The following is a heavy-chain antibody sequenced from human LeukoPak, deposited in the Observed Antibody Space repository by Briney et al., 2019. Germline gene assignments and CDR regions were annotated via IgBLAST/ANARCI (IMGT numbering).Heavy chain of an antibody. Sequence: ASVKVSCKASGYTFTSYGISWVRQAPGQGLEWMGWISAYNGNANYAQKLQGRVTMTTDTSTSTAYMELRSLRSDDTAVYYCARIGYYYGSGSQVAGYFDYWGQGTLVTVSS. V-gene: IGHV1-18*01. CDR2: ISAYNGNA. CDR1: GYTFTSYG. CDR3: ARIGYYYGSGSQVAGYFDY. J-gene: IGHJ4*02. D-gene: IGHD3-10*01.